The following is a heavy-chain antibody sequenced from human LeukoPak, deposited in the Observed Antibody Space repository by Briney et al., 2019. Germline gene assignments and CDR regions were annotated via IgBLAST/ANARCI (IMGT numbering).Heavy chain of an antibody. Sequence: ASVKVSCKTSGYTFTGYLMHWVRQALGQGLEWMGWINPNSGGTNYAQKFQGRVTMTRDTSISTAYMELSRLRSDDTAVYYCAPTSVSYFDYWGQGTLVTVSS. J-gene: IGHJ4*02. V-gene: IGHV1-2*02. CDR3: APTSVSYFDY. D-gene: IGHD2-2*01. CDR2: INPNSGGT. CDR1: GYTFTGYL.